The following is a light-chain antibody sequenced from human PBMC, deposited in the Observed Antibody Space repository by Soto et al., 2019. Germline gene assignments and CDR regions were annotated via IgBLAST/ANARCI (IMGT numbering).Light chain of an antibody. V-gene: IGKV3-20*01. CDR2: GAS. Sequence: EIILTQSPNTLYLYPGERATLSCRASQTVSSNYLAWCQQRPGQAPRIXIYGASTRAAGIPDRFSGSGSGTEFTLTITRLEPEDSAVYFCQQYTGPPTTFGQGTRLEIK. CDR3: QQYTGPPTT. CDR1: QTVSSNY. J-gene: IGKJ5*01.